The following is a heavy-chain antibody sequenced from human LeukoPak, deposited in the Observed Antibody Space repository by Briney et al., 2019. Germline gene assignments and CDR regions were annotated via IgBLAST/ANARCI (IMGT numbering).Heavy chain of an antibody. CDR2: IIPIFGTA. CDR1: GGTFSSYA. V-gene: IGHV1-69*13. J-gene: IGHJ5*02. CDR3: ARGGITIFGVVIKSCNWFDP. Sequence: GASVKVSCKASGGTFSSYAISWVRQAPGQGLEWMGGIIPIFGTANYAQKFQGRVTITADESTSTAYMELSSLRSEDTAVYYCARGGITIFGVVIKSCNWFDPRGQGTLVTVSS. D-gene: IGHD3-3*01.